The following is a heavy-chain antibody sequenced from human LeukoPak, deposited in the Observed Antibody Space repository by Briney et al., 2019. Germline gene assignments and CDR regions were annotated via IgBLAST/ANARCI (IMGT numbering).Heavy chain of an antibody. J-gene: IGHJ4*02. CDR2: IWYDGSNK. CDR1: GVTFSSYG. Sequence: GGSLRLSCAASGVTFSSYGMHWVRQAPGKGLGWVAVIWYDGSNKYYADSVKGRFTISRDNSKNTLYLQMNSLRAEDTAVYYCARGRIAAAPDYWGQGTLVTVSS. V-gene: IGHV3-33*01. CDR3: ARGRIAAAPDY. D-gene: IGHD6-13*01.